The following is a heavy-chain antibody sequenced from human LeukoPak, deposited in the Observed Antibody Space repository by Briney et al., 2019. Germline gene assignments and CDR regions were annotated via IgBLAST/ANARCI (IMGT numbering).Heavy chain of an antibody. V-gene: IGHV1-69*05. J-gene: IGHJ4*02. CDR1: GGTFSSYA. CDR3: ASDYYDSSGYYYGYFDY. Sequence: ASVKVSCKASGGTFSSYAISWVRQAPGQGLEWMGGIIPIFGTANYAQKFQGGVTITTDESTSTAYMELSSLRSEDTAVYYCASDYYDSSGYYYGYFDYWGQGTLVTVSS. CDR2: IIPIFGTA. D-gene: IGHD3-22*01.